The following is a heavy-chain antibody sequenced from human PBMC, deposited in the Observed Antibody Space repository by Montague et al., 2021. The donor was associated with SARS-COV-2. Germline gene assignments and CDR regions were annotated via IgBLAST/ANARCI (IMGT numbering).Heavy chain of an antibody. CDR1: GFTFNKYA. Sequence: SLRLSCAASGFTFNKYAMRWVRQAPGKGLEWVATVGHPGGGTFYADSVRGRFIVSRDNSKNTLYLQMNSLRAEDTAVYYCARVLSVWGSYGVDYWGQGTLVTVSS. D-gene: IGHD3-16*01. CDR2: VGHPGGGT. V-gene: IGHV3-23*01. CDR3: ARVLSVWGSYGVDY. J-gene: IGHJ4*02.